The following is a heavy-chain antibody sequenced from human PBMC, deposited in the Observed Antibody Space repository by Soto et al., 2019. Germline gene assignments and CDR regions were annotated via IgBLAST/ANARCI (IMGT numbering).Heavy chain of an antibody. V-gene: IGHV4-59*01. CDR2: IYYSGST. CDR1: GGSISSYY. Sequence: SETLSLTCAVYGGSISSYYWSWIRQPPGKGLEWIGYIYYSGSTNYNPSLKSRVTISVDTSKNQFSLKLSSVTAADTAVYYCARDSKGSRGSSRTYYYYGMDVWGQGTTVTVSS. J-gene: IGHJ6*02. D-gene: IGHD6-6*01. CDR3: ARDSKGSRGSSRTYYYYGMDV.